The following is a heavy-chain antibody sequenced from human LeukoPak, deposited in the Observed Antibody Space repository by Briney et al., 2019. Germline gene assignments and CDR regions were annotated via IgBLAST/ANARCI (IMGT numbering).Heavy chain of an antibody. V-gene: IGHV3-9*01. J-gene: IGHJ4*02. CDR1: GFTFDDCA. D-gene: IGHD5-24*01. CDR2: ISWNSGSI. CDR3: AKHLGPGSMATSPGFDY. Sequence: GGSLRLSCAASGFTFDDCAMHWVRQAPGKGLEWVSGISWNSGSIGYADSVKGRFTISRDNAKTSLYLQMNSLRAEDTALYYCAKHLGPGSMATSPGFDYWGQGTLVTVSS.